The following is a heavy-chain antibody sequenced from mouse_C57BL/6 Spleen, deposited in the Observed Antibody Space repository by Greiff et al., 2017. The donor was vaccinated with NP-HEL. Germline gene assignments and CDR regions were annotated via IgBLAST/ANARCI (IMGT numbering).Heavy chain of an antibody. V-gene: IGHV1-47*01. D-gene: IGHD1-1*01. CDR3: ARRGVYYGSSWWYFDV. Sequence: QVQLQQSGAELVKPGASVKMSCKASGYTFTTYPIEWMKQNHGKSLEWIGNFHPYNDDTKYNEKFKGKATLTVEKSSSTVYLELSRVTSADSAVYYCARRGVYYGSSWWYFDVWGTGTTVTVSS. CDR2: FHPYNDDT. CDR1: GYTFTTYP. J-gene: IGHJ1*03.